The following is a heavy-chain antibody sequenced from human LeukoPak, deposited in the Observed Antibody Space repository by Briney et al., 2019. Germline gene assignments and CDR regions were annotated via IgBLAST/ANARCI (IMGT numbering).Heavy chain of an antibody. V-gene: IGHV3-7*01. CDR2: IKQDGSVQ. Sequence: PGGSLRLSCAASGFTFSSYWMSWVRQAPGKGLEWVANIKQDGSVQFYMDSLKGRFSVSRDNAKNSLYLQMNGLRVEDTAVYYCTRLQIAVAGPNWFDPWGQGTPVTVSS. J-gene: IGHJ5*02. D-gene: IGHD6-19*01. CDR1: GFTFSSYW. CDR3: TRLQIAVAGPNWFDP.